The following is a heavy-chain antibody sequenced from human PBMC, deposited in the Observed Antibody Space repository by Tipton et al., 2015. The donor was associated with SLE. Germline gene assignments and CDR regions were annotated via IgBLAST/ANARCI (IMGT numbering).Heavy chain of an antibody. V-gene: IGHV3-74*03. Sequence: SLRLSCAASGFPFSDHWIYWVRQGPGKGLVWVSRINSDGTMTTYADSVKGRFTISRDNAKNTVYLQMNSLRVEDTAVYYCARDSHLEGYGSFDIWGQGAVVIVSS. J-gene: IGHJ3*02. D-gene: IGHD3-3*01. CDR2: INSDGTMT. CDR1: GFPFSDHW. CDR3: ARDSHLEGYGSFDI.